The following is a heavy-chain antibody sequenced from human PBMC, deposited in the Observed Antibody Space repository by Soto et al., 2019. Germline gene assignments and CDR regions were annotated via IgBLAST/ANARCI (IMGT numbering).Heavy chain of an antibody. V-gene: IGHV3-15*01. CDR3: TTDLVVVVRYYYYMDV. J-gene: IGHJ6*03. Sequence: GGSLRVSCAASGFTFSNAWMSWVRQAPGKGLEWVGRIKSKTDGGTTDYAAPVKGRFTISRDDSKNTLYLQMNSLKTEDTAVYYCTTDLVVVVRYYYYMDVWGKGTTVTVSS. D-gene: IGHD2-2*01. CDR2: IKSKTDGGTT. CDR1: GFTFSNAW.